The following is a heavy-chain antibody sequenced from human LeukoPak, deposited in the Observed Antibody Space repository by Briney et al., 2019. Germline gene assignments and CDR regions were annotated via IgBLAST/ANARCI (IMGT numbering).Heavy chain of an antibody. CDR1: GFTFSSYG. V-gene: IGHV3-23*01. CDR2: ISATGGTT. Sequence: GGSLRLSCAASGFTFSSYGMSWVRQAPGKGLEWVSAISATGGTTYYADSVKGRFTISRDNSKNTLYLQMNSLRAEDTAVYYCARISGSYYHFDYWGQGTLVTVSS. D-gene: IGHD1-26*01. CDR3: ARISGSYYHFDY. J-gene: IGHJ4*02.